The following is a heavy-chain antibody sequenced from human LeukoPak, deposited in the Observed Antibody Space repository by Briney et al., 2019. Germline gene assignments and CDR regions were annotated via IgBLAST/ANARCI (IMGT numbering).Heavy chain of an antibody. CDR2: IIPIFGTA. V-gene: IGHV1-69*06. Sequence: ASVKVSCKASGGTFSSYAISWVRQAPGQGLEWMRGIIPIFGTANYAQKFQGRVTITADKSTSTAYMELSSLRSEDTAVYYCARGPSSSRHYYYYMDVWGKGTTVTVSS. CDR3: ARGPSSSRHYYYYMDV. CDR1: GGTFSSYA. D-gene: IGHD6-13*01. J-gene: IGHJ6*03.